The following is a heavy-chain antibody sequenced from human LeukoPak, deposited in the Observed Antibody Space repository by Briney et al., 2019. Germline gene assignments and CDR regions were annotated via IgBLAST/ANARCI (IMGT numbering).Heavy chain of an antibody. CDR2: IKQDGSEK. V-gene: IGHV3-7*01. D-gene: IGHD4-17*01. Sequence: GGSLRLSCAASGFTFSSYWMSWVRQAPGKGLEWVANIKQDGSEKYYVDSVKGRFTISRDNAKNSLYLQMNSLRAEDTAVYYCAKLSFGGVTVTNPSAELFYMDVGGKGTTVTVSS. J-gene: IGHJ6*03. CDR3: AKLSFGGVTVTNPSAELFYMDV. CDR1: GFTFSSYW.